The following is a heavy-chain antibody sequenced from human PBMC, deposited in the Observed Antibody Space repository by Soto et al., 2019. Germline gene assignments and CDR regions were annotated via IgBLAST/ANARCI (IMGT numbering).Heavy chain of an antibody. J-gene: IGHJ4*02. CDR1: GFTFSSYA. Sequence: LRLSCAASGFTFSSYAMSWVRQAPGKGLEWVSAIRGSGGSTYYADSVKGRFTISRDNSKNTLYLQMNSLRAEDTAVYYCAKGRGYCSSTSCYVGSDYWGQGTLVTVSS. CDR3: AKGRGYCSSTSCYVGSDY. D-gene: IGHD2-2*01. CDR2: IRGSGGST. V-gene: IGHV3-23*01.